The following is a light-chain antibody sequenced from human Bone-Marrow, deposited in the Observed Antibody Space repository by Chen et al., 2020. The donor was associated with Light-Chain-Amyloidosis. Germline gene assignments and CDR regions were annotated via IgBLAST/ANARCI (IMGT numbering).Light chain of an antibody. V-gene: IGLV3-25*03. CDR2: RDT. J-gene: IGLJ2*01. Sequence: SYVLTQPSSVSVSPGQTASITCSGDDLPTKYAYWYQQKPGQAPVLVIHRDTERPSGISERFSGSSSGTTATLTISGVQAEDEADYHCQSADSSGTYEVIFGGGTKLTVL. CDR3: QSADSSGTYEVI. CDR1: DLPTKY.